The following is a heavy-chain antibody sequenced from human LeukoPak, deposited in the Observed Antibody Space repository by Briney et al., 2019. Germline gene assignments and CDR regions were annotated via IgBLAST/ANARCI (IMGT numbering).Heavy chain of an antibody. Sequence: GASVKVSCKASGYTFTGYYMHWVRQAPGQGLEWMGRINPNSGGTNYAQKFQGRVTMTRDTSISTAYMELSRLRSDDTAVYYCARDAHMVRDRRAFDIWGQGTMVTVSS. CDR3: ARDAHMVRDRRAFDI. CDR1: GYTFTGYY. D-gene: IGHD3-10*01. V-gene: IGHV1-2*06. CDR2: INPNSGGT. J-gene: IGHJ3*02.